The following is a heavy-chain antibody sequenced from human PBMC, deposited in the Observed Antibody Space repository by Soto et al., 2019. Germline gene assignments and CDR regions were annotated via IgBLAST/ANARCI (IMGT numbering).Heavy chain of an antibody. D-gene: IGHD3-10*01. CDR2: IYYSGST. CDR1: GVSISRGDYY. V-gene: IGHV4-30-4*02. J-gene: IGHJ4*02. CDR3: ARGWSVYGSGSYSFDY. Sequence: PPDNLSLTCTVSGVSISRGDYYCSWIRQPPGKGLEWIGYIYYSGSTYYNPSLKSRVTISVDTSKNQFSLKLSSVTAADTAVYYCARGWSVYGSGSYSFDYWGQGTLVTVSS.